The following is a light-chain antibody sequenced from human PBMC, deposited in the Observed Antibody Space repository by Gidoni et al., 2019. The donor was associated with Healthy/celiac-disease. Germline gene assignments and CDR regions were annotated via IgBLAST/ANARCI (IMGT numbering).Light chain of an antibody. CDR2: QDS. J-gene: IGLJ2*01. CDR3: QAWDSSTAG. V-gene: IGLV3-1*01. CDR1: KVGDKY. Sequence: SYDLSQLSSVSVSPGQKASITCSGDKVGDKYACWYQQKPGQSPVLVIYQDSKRPPGIPERFSGANSGNTATLTISGTQAMDEADFYCQAWDSSTAGVGGGTKLTVL.